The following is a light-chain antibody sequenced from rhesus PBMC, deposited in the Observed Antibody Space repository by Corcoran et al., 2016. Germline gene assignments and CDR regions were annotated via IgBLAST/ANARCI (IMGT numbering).Light chain of an antibody. V-gene: IGKV2-78*01. CDR2: LGS. Sequence: DIVMTQTPLSLPVTPGEPASISCRSSQSLLHSNGYTYLFWYLQKPGQSPQLLTYLGSNRASGVPDRCSGNGSGTDFTLKIRRVEAEDVGVYYCLQDIQLPLTFGGGTKVEIK. CDR3: LQDIQLPLT. J-gene: IGKJ4*01. CDR1: QSLLHSNGYTY.